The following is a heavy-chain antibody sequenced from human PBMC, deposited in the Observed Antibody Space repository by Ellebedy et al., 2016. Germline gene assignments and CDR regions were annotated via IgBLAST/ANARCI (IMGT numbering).Heavy chain of an antibody. Sequence: SETLSLTCAVSGGSISSSNWWSWVRQPPGKGLEWIGEIYHSGSTNYNPSLKSRVTISVDKSKNQFSLKLSSVTAADTAVYYCARVGRTMADHVKFDPWGQGTLVTVSS. D-gene: IGHD5-24*01. V-gene: IGHV4-4*02. J-gene: IGHJ5*02. CDR1: GGSISSSNW. CDR3: ARVGRTMADHVKFDP. CDR2: IYHSGST.